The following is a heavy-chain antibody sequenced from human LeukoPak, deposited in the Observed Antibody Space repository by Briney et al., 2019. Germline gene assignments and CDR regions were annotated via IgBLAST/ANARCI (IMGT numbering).Heavy chain of an antibody. CDR1: GFTFSTYA. V-gene: IGHV3-23*01. CDR2: ISSSGGTT. CDR3: AKALSNLIVVVTATGHFDY. D-gene: IGHD2-21*02. Sequence: GGSLRLSCAASGFTFSTYAVNWVRQAPGKGLEWVSAISSSGGTTYYADSVKGRFTISRDNSKNTLYLQMNSLRAEDTAVYYCAKALSNLIVVVTATGHFDYWGQGTLVTVSS. J-gene: IGHJ4*02.